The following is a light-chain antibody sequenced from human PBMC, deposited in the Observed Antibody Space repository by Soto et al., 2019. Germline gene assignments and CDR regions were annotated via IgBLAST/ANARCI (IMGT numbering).Light chain of an antibody. J-gene: IGKJ1*01. CDR3: QQYGSSGT. Sequence: EIVLTQSPGTLSLSPGERATFSCRASQSVSNNYLAWYQQKPGQAPRLLIYGASNSATGIPDRFSGSGSGTDFTLTISRLEPEDFAVYYCQQYGSSGTFGQGTKVDIK. CDR1: QSVSNNY. CDR2: GAS. V-gene: IGKV3-20*01.